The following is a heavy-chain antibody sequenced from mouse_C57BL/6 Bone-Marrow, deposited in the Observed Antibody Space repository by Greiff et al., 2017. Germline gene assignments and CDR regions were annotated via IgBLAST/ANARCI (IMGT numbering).Heavy chain of an antibody. D-gene: IGHD4-1*01. V-gene: IGHV1-50*01. CDR1: GYTFTSYW. CDR2: IDPSDSYT. Sequence: VQLQQSGAELVKPGASVKLSCKASGYTFTSYWMQWVKQRPGQGLEWIGEIDPSDSYTNYNQKFKGKATLTVDTSSSTAYMQLSSLTSEDSAVYYCARPTGNYAMDYWGQGTSVTVSS. J-gene: IGHJ4*01. CDR3: ARPTGNYAMDY.